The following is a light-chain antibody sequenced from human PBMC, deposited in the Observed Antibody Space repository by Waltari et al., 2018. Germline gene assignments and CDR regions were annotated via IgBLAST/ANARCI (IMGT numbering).Light chain of an antibody. CDR1: QSGSSN. CDR3: QQYNNWRT. V-gene: IGKV3-15*01. J-gene: IGKJ1*01. Sequence: EIVMTQSPATLSVSPGERATLSCRASQSGSSNLAWYQQKPGQAPRLRIDGGSTRATGIPARFSVSGSGTEFTLTISSMQSEDFAVYYCQQYNNWRTFGQGTKVEIK. CDR2: GGS.